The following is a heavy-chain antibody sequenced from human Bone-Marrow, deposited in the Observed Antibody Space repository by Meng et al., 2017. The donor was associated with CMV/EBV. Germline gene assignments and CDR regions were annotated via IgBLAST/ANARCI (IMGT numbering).Heavy chain of an antibody. V-gene: IGHV3-21*01. CDR1: GFTFSSYS. Sequence: GESLKISCAASGFTFSSYSMNWVRQAPGKGLEWVSSISSSSSYIYYADSVKGRFTISRDNAKNSLYLQMNSLRAEDTAVYYCARAASDSSGWYLGYYYYYGMDVWGQGTTVTVSS. J-gene: IGHJ6*02. CDR2: ISSSSSYI. D-gene: IGHD6-19*01. CDR3: ARAASDSSGWYLGYYYYYGMDV.